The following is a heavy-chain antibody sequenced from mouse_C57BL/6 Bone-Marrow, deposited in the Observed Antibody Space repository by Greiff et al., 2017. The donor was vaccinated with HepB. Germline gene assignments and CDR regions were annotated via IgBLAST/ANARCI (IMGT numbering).Heavy chain of an antibody. CDR3: ARHISYWFAY. CDR1: GFTFSSYT. D-gene: IGHD1-1*01. V-gene: IGHV5-9*01. CDR2: ISGGGGNT. J-gene: IGHJ3*01. Sequence: EVKVVESGGGLVKPGGSLKLSCAASGFTFSSYTMSWVRQTPEKRLEWVATISGGGGNTYYPDSVKGRFPISRDNAKNTLYLQMSSLRSEDTALYYCARHISYWFAYWGQGTLVTVSA.